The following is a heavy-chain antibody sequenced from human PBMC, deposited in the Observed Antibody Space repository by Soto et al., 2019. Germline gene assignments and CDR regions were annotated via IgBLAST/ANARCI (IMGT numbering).Heavy chain of an antibody. CDR1: GGSFSGYY. D-gene: IGHD3-22*01. Sequence: QVQLQQWGAGLLKPSETLSLTCAVYGGSFSGYYWSWIRQPPGKGLEWIGEINHSGSPNYNPSPTRRVTISVSTSXXXXXXKLSSVTAADTXXXXXXXXNPHXFITXXRXXXVRWFDPWGQGTLVTVSS. J-gene: IGHJ5*02. V-gene: IGHV4-34*01. CDR2: INHSGSP. CDR3: XXXNPHXFITXXRXXXVRWFDP.